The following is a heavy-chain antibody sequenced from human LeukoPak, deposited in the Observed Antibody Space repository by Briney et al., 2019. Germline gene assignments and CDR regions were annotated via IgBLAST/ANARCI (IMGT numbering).Heavy chain of an antibody. V-gene: IGHV4-30-2*01. CDR1: GGSISSGGYY. D-gene: IGHD2-21*01. Sequence: SETLSLTCTVSGGSISSGGYYWSWIRQPPGKGLEWIGYFYQSGSTYYNPSLKSRVTISVDRSKNQFSLKLSSVTAADTAVYYCARAGDGGDCMTRLGHCYYYYYMDVWGKGTTVTVSS. J-gene: IGHJ6*03. CDR2: FYQSGST. CDR3: ARAGDGGDCMTRLGHCYYYYYMDV.